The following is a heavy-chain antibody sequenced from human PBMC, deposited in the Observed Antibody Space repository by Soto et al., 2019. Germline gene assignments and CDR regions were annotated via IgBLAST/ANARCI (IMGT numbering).Heavy chain of an antibody. CDR2: IRSKANSYAT. CDR3: TRIQYDSSGYSDY. CDR1: GFTFSGSA. J-gene: IGHJ4*02. D-gene: IGHD3-22*01. Sequence: PGGSLRLSCAASGFTFSGSAMHWVRQASGKGLEWVGRIRSKANSYATAYAASVKGRFTISRDDSKNTAYLQMNSLKTEDTAVYYCTRIQYDSSGYSDYWGQGTLVTSPQ. V-gene: IGHV3-73*01.